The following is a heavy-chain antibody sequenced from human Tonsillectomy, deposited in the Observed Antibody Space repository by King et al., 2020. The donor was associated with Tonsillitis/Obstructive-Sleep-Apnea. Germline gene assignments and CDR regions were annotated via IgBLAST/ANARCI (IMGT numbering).Heavy chain of an antibody. Sequence: HVQLVESGAEVKKPGSSVTVSCTASGGTFSSYAISWVRQAPGHGLEWMGGIIPIFGTANYAQKFQGRVTITADESTSTAYMELSSLRSEDTAVYYCARVGPRGYCSSTSCYHFDYWGQGTLVTVSS. D-gene: IGHD2-2*01. CDR3: ARVGPRGYCSSTSCYHFDY. J-gene: IGHJ4*02. CDR2: IIPIFGTA. CDR1: GGTFSSYA. V-gene: IGHV1-69*01.